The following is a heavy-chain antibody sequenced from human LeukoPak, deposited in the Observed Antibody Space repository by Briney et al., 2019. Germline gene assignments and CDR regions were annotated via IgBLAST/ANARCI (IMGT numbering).Heavy chain of an antibody. J-gene: IGHJ4*02. D-gene: IGHD3-22*01. CDR1: GYIFTGYY. V-gene: IGHV1-2*02. Sequence: GASVKVSCKASGYIFTGYYMHWVRQAPGQGLEWMGWINPNSGDTNYAQKFQGRVTMTRDTSISTAYMELSRLRSDDTAVYYCARTYYYDSSGYSGYWGQGTLVTVSS. CDR2: INPNSGDT. CDR3: ARTYYYDSSGYSGY.